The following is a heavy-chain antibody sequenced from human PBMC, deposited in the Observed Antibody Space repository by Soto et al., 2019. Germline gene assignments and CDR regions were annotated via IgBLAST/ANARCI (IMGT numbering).Heavy chain of an antibody. Sequence: PGGSLRLSCVASGFTFSNYAMSWVRQAPGKGLEWVSTISGSGTNTHYADSVKGRFTISRDNSKDTLYLQINSLRAEDTVLYYCARGKYSSSWTLFGYWGQGTLVTVSS. CDR2: ISGSGTNT. J-gene: IGHJ4*02. CDR1: GFTFSNYA. D-gene: IGHD6-13*01. V-gene: IGHV3-23*01. CDR3: ARGKYSSSWTLFGY.